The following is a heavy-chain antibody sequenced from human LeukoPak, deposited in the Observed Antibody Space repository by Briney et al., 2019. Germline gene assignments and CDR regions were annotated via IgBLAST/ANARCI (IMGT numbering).Heavy chain of an antibody. CDR3: ARGSAFWYFDY. Sequence: SETLSLTCTASGGSISSYYWSWIRQPPGKGLEWIGYIYYSGSTNYNPSLKSRVTISVDTSKNQFSLKLSSVTAADTAVYYCARGSAFWYFDYWGQGTLVTVSS. CDR2: IYYSGST. J-gene: IGHJ4*02. CDR1: GGSISSYY. V-gene: IGHV4-59*01. D-gene: IGHD2-15*01.